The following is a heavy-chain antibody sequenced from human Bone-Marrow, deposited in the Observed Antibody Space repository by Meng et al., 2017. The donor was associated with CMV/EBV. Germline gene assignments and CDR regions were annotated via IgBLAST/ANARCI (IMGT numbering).Heavy chain of an antibody. J-gene: IGHJ4*02. V-gene: IGHV1-2*02. CDR1: RHTLTGYY. CDR2: INPNSGGT. CDR3: ARVGLVATWAGFWY. Sequence: ASVKVSCKAPRHTLTGYYIHWVRQAPGQGLEWLGWINPNSGGTNYAQKFQGRVTMTRDTSISTAYMELSRLRSDDTAVYYCARVGLVATWAGFWYWGQGTLVTVSS. D-gene: IGHD5-12*01.